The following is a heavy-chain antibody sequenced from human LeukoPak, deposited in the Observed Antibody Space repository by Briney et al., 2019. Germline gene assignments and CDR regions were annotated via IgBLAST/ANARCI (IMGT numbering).Heavy chain of an antibody. J-gene: IGHJ4*02. CDR3: ARSYDSSGYPPYYFDY. Sequence: SETLSLTCAVYGGSFSGYYWSWIRQPPGKGLEWIGEINHSGSTNYNPSLKSRVTISVDTSKNQFSLKLSSVTAADTAVYYCARSYDSSGYPPYYFDYWGQRTLVTVSS. CDR2: INHSGST. D-gene: IGHD3-22*01. CDR1: GGSFSGYY. V-gene: IGHV4-34*01.